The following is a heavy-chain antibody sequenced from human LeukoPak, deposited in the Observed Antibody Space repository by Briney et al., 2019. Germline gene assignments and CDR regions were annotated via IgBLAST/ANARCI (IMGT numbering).Heavy chain of an antibody. CDR2: INPNSGGT. CDR1: GYTFTNFG. V-gene: IGHV1-2*02. D-gene: IGHD3-10*02. CDR3: ARDHGETMFWFDP. J-gene: IGHJ5*02. Sequence: ASVRVSCKASGYTFTNFGISWVRQAPGQGLEWMGWINPNSGGTNYAQKFQGRVTMTRDTSISTAYMELSRLRSDDTAVYYCARDHGETMFWFDPWGQGPLVTVSS.